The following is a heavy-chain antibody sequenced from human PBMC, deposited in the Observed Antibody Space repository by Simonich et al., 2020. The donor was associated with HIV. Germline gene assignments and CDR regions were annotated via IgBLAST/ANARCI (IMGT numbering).Heavy chain of an antibody. CDR3: ARHSGYADAFDI. CDR2: IDDSGSP. CDR1: GGSSSGYY. Sequence: QVQLQQWGAGLLKPSETLSLTCAVYGGSSSGYYWSWIRKPPGKGLAWIGDIDDSGSPNYSPSLKGRVTISLDTSKNQFSLKLSSVTAADTAVYYCARHSGYADAFDIWGQGTMITVSS. V-gene: IGHV4-34*01. J-gene: IGHJ3*02. D-gene: IGHD5-12*01.